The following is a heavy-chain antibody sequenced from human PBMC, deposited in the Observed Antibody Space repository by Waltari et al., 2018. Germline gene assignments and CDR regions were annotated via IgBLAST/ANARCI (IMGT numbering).Heavy chain of an antibody. CDR2: FDPEDGET. J-gene: IGHJ5*02. CDR3: ATGYYDSSGYSNWFDP. CDR1: GYTLTELS. Sequence: QVQLVQSGAEVKKPGASVKVSCKVSGYTLTELSMHWVRQAPGKGLEWMGGFDPEDGETIYAQKCQGRVTMTEDTSTDTAYMELSSLRSEDTAVYYCATGYYDSSGYSNWFDPWGQGTLVTVSS. V-gene: IGHV1-24*01. D-gene: IGHD3-22*01.